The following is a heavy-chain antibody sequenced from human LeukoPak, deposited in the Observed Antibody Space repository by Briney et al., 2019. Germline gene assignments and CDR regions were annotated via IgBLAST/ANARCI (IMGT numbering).Heavy chain of an antibody. CDR3: AKPEWFGELLSPFDY. D-gene: IGHD3-10*01. CDR1: GFTFSSYG. CDR2: ISYDGSNK. Sequence: GGSLRLSCAASGFTFSSYGMHWVRQAPGKGLEWVAVISYDGSNKYYADSVKGRFTISRDNSKNTLYLQMNSLRAEDTAVYYCAKPEWFGELLSPFDYWGQGTLVTVSS. J-gene: IGHJ4*02. V-gene: IGHV3-30*18.